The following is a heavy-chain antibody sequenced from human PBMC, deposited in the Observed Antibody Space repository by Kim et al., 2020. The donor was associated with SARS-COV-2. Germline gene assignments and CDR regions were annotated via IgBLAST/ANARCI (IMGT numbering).Heavy chain of an antibody. CDR2: ADYSGTT. J-gene: IGHJ2*01. V-gene: IGHV4-59*01. D-gene: IGHD2-15*01. CDR1: GGSISPYY. Sequence: SETLSLTCTVSGGSISPYYWSWIRLPPGKGLEWVGYADYSGTTDYNPSLKSRVTISVDTSKNQFSLKLTSVTAADTAIYFCARGLRGGYCSDGSCYSSLYWYFDLWGRGTLVTVSS. CDR3: ARGLRGGYCSDGSCYSSLYWYFDL.